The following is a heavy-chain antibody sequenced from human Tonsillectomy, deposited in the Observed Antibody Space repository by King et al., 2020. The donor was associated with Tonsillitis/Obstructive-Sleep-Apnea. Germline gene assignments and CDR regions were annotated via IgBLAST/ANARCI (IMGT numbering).Heavy chain of an antibody. D-gene: IGHD3-22*01. CDR2: IDPSDSYT. V-gene: IGHV5-10-1*03. Sequence: VQLVESGAEVKKPGESLRISCKGSGYSFTSYWISWVRQMPGKGLEWMGRIDPSDSYTNYSPSSQGHVTISADKSISTAYLQWSSLKASDTAMYYCARHSHYDSSGYFDSHDAFDIWGQGTMVTVSS. CDR3: ARHSHYDSSGYFDSHDAFDI. CDR1: GYSFTSYW. J-gene: IGHJ3*02.